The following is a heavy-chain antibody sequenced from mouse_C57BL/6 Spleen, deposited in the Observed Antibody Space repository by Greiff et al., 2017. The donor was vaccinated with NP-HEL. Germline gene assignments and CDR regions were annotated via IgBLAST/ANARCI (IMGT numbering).Heavy chain of an antibody. V-gene: IGHV1-9*01. CDR1: GYTFTGYW. D-gene: IGHD1-1*01. CDR2: ILPGSGST. CDR3: ARGATVVPSPFDY. Sequence: QVQLQQSGAELMKPGASVKLSCKATGYTFTGYWIEWVKQRPGHGLEWIGEILPGSGSTTYNEKFKGKATFTADTSSNTAYMQLSSLTTEDSAIYYCARGATVVPSPFDYWGQGTTLTVSS. J-gene: IGHJ2*01.